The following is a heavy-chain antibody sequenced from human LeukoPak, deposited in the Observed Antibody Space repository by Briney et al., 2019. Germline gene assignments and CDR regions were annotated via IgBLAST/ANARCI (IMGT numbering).Heavy chain of an antibody. Sequence: VASVKVSCKASGYTFTSYAMHWVRQAPGQRLEWMGWINAGNGNTKYSQKFQGRVTITRDTSASTAYMELSSLRSEDTAVYYCARDLPYYYGSGNLGILDYWGQGTLVTVSS. V-gene: IGHV1-3*01. D-gene: IGHD3-10*01. CDR1: GYTFTSYA. CDR3: ARDLPYYYGSGNLGILDY. CDR2: INAGNGNT. J-gene: IGHJ4*02.